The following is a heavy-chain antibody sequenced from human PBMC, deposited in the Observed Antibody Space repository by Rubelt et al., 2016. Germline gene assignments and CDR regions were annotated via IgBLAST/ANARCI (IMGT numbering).Heavy chain of an antibody. Sequence: QVQLVQSGAEVKKPGASVKVSCKSAGYSFTTYSIHWVRQAPGQRLEWMGWINAGNGNTKYSQKLQGRVTSTRETAASTADMEVSSLRYEDTAIYYCETGYSSGGYVAYWGQGTLVTVSS. CDR2: INAGNGNT. J-gene: IGHJ4*02. CDR3: ETGYSSGGYVAY. D-gene: IGHD6-19*01. V-gene: IGHV1-3*01. CDR1: GYSFTTYS.